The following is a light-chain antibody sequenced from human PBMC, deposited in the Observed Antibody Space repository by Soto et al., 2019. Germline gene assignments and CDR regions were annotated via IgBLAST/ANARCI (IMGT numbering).Light chain of an antibody. CDR1: QSLLHSNGYNY. V-gene: IGKV2-28*01. J-gene: IGKJ1*01. CDR2: LGS. CDR3: MQALQTRWT. Sequence: DIVMTQSPLSLPVTPGEPASISCRSSQSLLHSNGYNYLDWYLQKPGQSPQLLIYLGSHRASGVPDRLSGSGAGTDFTLKISRVEAEDVGVYYWMQALQTRWTFGQGTKVEIK.